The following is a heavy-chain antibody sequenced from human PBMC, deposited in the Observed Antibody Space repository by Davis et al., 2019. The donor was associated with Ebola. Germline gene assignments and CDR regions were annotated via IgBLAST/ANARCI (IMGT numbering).Heavy chain of an antibody. J-gene: IGHJ4*02. Sequence: PGGSLRLSCEASGFTVSNNYMSWVRQAPGKGLEWVSTIYSDGSAYNADSVKGRFTISRDNSKNSLFLQMNSLRVEDTAVYYCARTINLDQGVSHFDNWGQGTLVTASS. CDR3: ARTINLDQGVSHFDN. CDR2: IYSDGSA. V-gene: IGHV3-53*01. D-gene: IGHD3-10*01. CDR1: GFTVSNNY.